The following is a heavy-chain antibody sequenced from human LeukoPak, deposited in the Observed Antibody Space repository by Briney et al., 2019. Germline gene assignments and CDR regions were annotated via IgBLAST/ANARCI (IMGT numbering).Heavy chain of an antibody. CDR2: IYTSGST. D-gene: IGHD2-2*01. J-gene: IGHJ3*02. CDR1: GGSISSYY. CDR3: ARDRAGYCSSTSCSDAFDI. V-gene: IGHV4-4*07. Sequence: SETLSLTCTVSGGSISSYYWSWLRQPAGKGLEWIGRIYTSGSTNYNPSLKSRVTMSVDTSKNQFSLKLSSVTAADTAVYYCARDRAGYCSSTSCSDAFDIWGQGTMVTVSS.